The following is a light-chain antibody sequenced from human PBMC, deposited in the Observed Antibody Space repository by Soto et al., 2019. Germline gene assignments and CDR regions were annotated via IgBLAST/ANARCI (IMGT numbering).Light chain of an antibody. V-gene: IGKV3-20*01. CDR3: QQYRNWPRT. J-gene: IGKJ1*01. CDR2: GAS. CDR1: ETVTRSF. Sequence: EIVLTQSPGPLSLSPGERASLSCRASETVTRSFVAWYQHISGQPPRLLIYGASSRATGIPDRFSGSGSGTEFTLTISSLQSEDYAVYYCQQYRNWPRTFGQGAKVDI.